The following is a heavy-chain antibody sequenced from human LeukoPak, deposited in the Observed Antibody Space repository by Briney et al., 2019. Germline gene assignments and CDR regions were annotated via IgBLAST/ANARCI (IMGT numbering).Heavy chain of an antibody. V-gene: IGHV3-23*01. D-gene: IGHD2-8*01. CDR1: GFTFSSYA. CDR3: AKERCTNAVCYFGSGMDV. J-gene: IGHJ6*02. CDR2: ISGSGGST. Sequence: GGSLRLSCAASGFTFSSYAMSWVRQALGKGLEWVAGISGSGGSTYYADSVKGRLTISRDNSKNTLYLQMNSLGAEDTAVYYCAKERCTNAVCYFGSGMDVWGQGTTVTVSS.